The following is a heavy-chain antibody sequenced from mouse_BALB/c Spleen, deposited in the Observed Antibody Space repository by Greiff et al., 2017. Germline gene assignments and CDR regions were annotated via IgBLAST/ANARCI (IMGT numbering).Heavy chain of an antibody. J-gene: IGHJ3*01. D-gene: IGHD2-4*01. Sequence: QVQLKQPGAELVKPGASVKMSCKASGYTFTSYNMHWVKQTPGQGLEWIGAICPGNGDTSYNQKFKGKATLTADKSSSTAYMQLSSLTSEDSAVYYFASGRYDYDGFAYWGQGTLVTVSA. CDR1: GYTFTSYN. V-gene: IGHV1-12*01. CDR3: ASGRYDYDGFAY. CDR2: ICPGNGDT.